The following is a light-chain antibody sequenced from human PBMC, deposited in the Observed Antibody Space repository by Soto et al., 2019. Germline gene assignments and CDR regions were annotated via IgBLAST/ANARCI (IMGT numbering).Light chain of an antibody. Sequence: DIQMTQSPSSLSASVGDRVTITCRAGQTVTDYLNWYQHKPGKAPKLLIYSASTLQSGVPSRFSGSGSGTDFTLTITSLQPEDFGTYYCHQTYSTPQTFGQGTGWKSN. J-gene: IGKJ1*01. V-gene: IGKV1-39*01. CDR3: HQTYSTPQT. CDR2: SAS. CDR1: QTVTDY.